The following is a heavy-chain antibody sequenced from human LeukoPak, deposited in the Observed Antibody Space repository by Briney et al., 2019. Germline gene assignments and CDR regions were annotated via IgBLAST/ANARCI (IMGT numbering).Heavy chain of an antibody. CDR1: GYTFTSYD. CDR3: ARGRGTMVRGSYDMDV. Sequence: VASVKVSCKASGYTFTSYDINWVRQATGQGLEWMGWMNPNSGNTGYAQKFQGRVTMTRNTSISTAYMELSSLRSEDTAVYYCARGRGTMVRGSYDMDVWGKGTTVTISS. V-gene: IGHV1-8*01. J-gene: IGHJ6*03. D-gene: IGHD3-10*01. CDR2: MNPNSGNT.